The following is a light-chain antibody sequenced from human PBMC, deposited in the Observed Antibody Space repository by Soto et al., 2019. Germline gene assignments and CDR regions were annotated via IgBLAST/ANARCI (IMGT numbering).Light chain of an antibody. J-gene: IGLJ2*01. CDR1: SSDIGDYNF. Sequence: QSALTQPASVSGSPGQSITISCTGTSSDIGDYNFVSWYQQHPGKAPKLMIYEVSNRPSGVSNRFSGSKSGNTASLTISGLQAEDEADYYCNSYTSTSTRVLFGGGTKLTVL. CDR3: NSYTSTSTRVL. CDR2: EVS. V-gene: IGLV2-14*01.